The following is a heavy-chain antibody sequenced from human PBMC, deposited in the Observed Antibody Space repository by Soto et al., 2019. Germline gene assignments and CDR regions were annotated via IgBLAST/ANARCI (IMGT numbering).Heavy chain of an antibody. D-gene: IGHD4-17*01. CDR3: AAEDPTVTRGSYYYYYGMDV. V-gene: IGHV1-58*01. J-gene: IGHJ6*02. CDR2: IVVGSGNT. CDR1: GFTFTSSA. Sequence: GASVKVSCKASGFTFTSSAVQWVRQARGQRLEWIGWIVVGSGNTNYAQKFQERVTITRDMSTSTAYMELSSLRSEDTAVYYCAAEDPTVTRGSYYYYYGMDVWGQGTTVTVSS.